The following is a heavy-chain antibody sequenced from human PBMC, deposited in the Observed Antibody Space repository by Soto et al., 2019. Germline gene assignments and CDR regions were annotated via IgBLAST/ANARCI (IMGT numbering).Heavy chain of an antibody. CDR1: GYNFTSYG. D-gene: IGHD6-19*01. CDR2: ISPHNDRT. J-gene: IGHJ3*02. Sequence: QVQLVQSGADVKKPGASVKVSCKASGYNFTSYGISWVRQAPGQGLEWMGWISPHNDRTKYARRFQDRVTMTTETPTSTVYMELGSLRSDDTAVYYCARDLYYSSARYFDHDPFDIWGQGTVVTVSS. V-gene: IGHV1-18*01. CDR3: ARDLYYSSARYFDHDPFDI.